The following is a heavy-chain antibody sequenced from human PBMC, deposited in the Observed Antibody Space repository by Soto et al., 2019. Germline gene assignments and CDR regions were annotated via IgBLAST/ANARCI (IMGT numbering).Heavy chain of an antibody. CDR1: GYTFTGYY. V-gene: IGHV1-2*02. D-gene: IGHD3-3*01. J-gene: IGHJ5*02. CDR2: INPNSGGT. CDR3: ARSGVLYYDVWSGYYTGTESGWFDP. Sequence: ASVKVSCKASGYTFTGYYMHWVRQAPGQGLEWMGWINPNSGGTNYAQKFQGRVTMTRDTSISTAYIELSRLRSEDTAVYYWARSGVLYYDVWSGYYTGTESGWFDPWGQGTLVTVSS.